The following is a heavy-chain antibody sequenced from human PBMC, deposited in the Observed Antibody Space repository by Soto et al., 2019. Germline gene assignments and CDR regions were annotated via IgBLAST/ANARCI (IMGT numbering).Heavy chain of an antibody. J-gene: IGHJ3*02. V-gene: IGHV4-31*03. Sequence: QVQLQESGPGLVKPSQTLSLTCTVSGGSISSGGYYWSWIRQHPGKGLEWIGYIYYSGSTYYNPSLKSRVTISVDTSKNQCSLKLSSVTAADTAVYYCARAVVVAATLDAFDIWGQGTMVTVSS. CDR2: IYYSGST. CDR3: ARAVVVAATLDAFDI. CDR1: GGSISSGGYY. D-gene: IGHD2-15*01.